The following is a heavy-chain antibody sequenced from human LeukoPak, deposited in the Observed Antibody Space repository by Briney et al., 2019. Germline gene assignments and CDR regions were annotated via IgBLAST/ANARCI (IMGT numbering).Heavy chain of an antibody. V-gene: IGHV3-30*18. CDR2: ISHDGSNK. J-gene: IGHJ4*02. CDR3: AKVGVDGY. CDR1: GFTFSSYG. Sequence: GTSLRLSCAASGFTFSSYGMHWVRQAPGKGLEWVAVISHDGSNKYYAESVKGRFTISRDNSKTTVYPQMNSLRGEDTAVYYCAKVGVDGYWGQGTLVTVSS. D-gene: IGHD3-16*01.